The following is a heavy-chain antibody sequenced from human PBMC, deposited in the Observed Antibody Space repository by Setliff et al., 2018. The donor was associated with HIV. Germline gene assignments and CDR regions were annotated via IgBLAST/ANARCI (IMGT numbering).Heavy chain of an antibody. CDR3: AALGYSSTWNY. CDR1: GFPFSSHG. J-gene: IGHJ4*02. Sequence: GESLKISCVPSGFPFSSHGMHWVRQAAGKGLEWIAFIQYDGNTKEYAESVRGRFTISRDNSKSSLFLQMDSLRAEDTAFYYCAALGYSSTWNYWGQGTLVTVSS. V-gene: IGHV3-30*02. CDR2: IQYDGNTK. D-gene: IGHD6-13*01.